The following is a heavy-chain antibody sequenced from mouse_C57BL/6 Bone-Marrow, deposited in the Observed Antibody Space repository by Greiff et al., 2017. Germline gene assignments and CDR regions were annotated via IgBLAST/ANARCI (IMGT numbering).Heavy chain of an antibody. V-gene: IGHV5-17*01. CDR3: ARNNGSSCRYFDV. J-gene: IGHJ1*03. CDR2: ISSGSSTI. D-gene: IGHD1-1*01. Sequence: EVKLVESGGGLVKPGGSLKLSCAASGFTFSDYGMHWVRQAPEKGLEWVAYISSGSSTIYYADTVKGRFTISRDNAKNTLFLQMTSLMSEDTAMYYCARNNGSSCRYFDVWGTGTTVTVSS. CDR1: GFTFSDYG.